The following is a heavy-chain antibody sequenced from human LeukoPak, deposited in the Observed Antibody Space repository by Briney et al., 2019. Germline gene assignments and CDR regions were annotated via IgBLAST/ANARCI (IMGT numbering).Heavy chain of an antibody. CDR2: IGSSSGYI. V-gene: IGHV3-21*01. Sequence: GGSLRLSCAASGFTFSSYPMHWVRQAPGKGLEWVSSIGSSSGYISYADSVKGRFTISRDDAKNSLYLQMNSLRAEDTAVYFCARVRGTSGPEDSWGQGTLVTVSS. CDR1: GFTFSSYP. J-gene: IGHJ4*02. D-gene: IGHD2-2*01. CDR3: ARVRGTSGPEDS.